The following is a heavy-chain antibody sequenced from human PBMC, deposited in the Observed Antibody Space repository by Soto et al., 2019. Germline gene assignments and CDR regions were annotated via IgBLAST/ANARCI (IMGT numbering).Heavy chain of an antibody. J-gene: IGHJ6*02. CDR1: VFTFSSYS. CDR2: ISSSSSYI. CDR3: ARDSKRSYDFWSGYKPEDDTIGTYHYYGMEV. Sequence: PVGSLRLSCASSVFTFSSYSMNCVRQAPGKGLEWVSSISSSSSYIYYADSVKGRFTISRDNAKNSLYLQMNSLRAEDTAVYYCARDSKRSYDFWSGYKPEDDTIGTYHYYGMEVWGQGTTVTVSS. D-gene: IGHD3-3*01. V-gene: IGHV3-21*01.